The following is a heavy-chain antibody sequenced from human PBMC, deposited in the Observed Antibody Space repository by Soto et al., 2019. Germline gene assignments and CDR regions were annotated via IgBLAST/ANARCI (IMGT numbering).Heavy chain of an antibody. J-gene: IGHJ6*02. D-gene: IGHD6-13*01. CDR3: AXGFFSIAAXPKDXGMDV. CDR2: INPSGGST. Sequence: ASVKVSCKASGYTFTSYYMHWVRQAPGQGLEWMGIINPSGGSTSYAQKFQGRVTMTRDTSTSTVYMELSSLRSEDTAVYYCAXGFFSIAAXPKDXGMDVWGQGTTVTVSS. V-gene: IGHV1-46*01. CDR1: GYTFTSYY.